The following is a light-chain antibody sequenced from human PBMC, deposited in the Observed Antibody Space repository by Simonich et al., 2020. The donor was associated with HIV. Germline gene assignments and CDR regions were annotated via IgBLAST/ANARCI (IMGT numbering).Light chain of an antibody. J-gene: IGLJ3*02. CDR1: SSDVGGYNY. CDR2: EGS. Sequence: QSALTQPASVSGSPGQSITISCTGTSSDVGGYNYVSWYQQHPGKAPKLMIYEGSGRPSGVSNRFSGSKSGNTASLTISGLQAEDEADYYCSSYTSSSTWVFGGGTKLTVL. CDR3: SSYTSSSTWV. V-gene: IGLV2-14*01.